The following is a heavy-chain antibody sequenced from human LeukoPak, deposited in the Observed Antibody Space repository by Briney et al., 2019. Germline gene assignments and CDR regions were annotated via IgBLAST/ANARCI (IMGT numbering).Heavy chain of an antibody. CDR2: THCRGDI. J-gene: IGHJ4*02. V-gene: IGHV4-59*02. CDR3: GRNLGSGSDH. Sequence: SETLSLTCSVSGASVSSDYWSWIRQSPGRGLEWIGYTHCRGDINYNPSLKSRITMSVDASSNQVSLKLSSVTAADAAVYYCGRNLGSGSDHWGQGTLVTVSS. CDR1: GASVSSDY. D-gene: IGHD3-10*01.